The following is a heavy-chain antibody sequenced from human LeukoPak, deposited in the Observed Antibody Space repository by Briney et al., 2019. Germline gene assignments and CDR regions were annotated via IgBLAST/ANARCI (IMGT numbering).Heavy chain of an antibody. V-gene: IGHV3-30*18. CDR3: AKGPSPFGY. CDR2: ILHDGSDN. Sequence: GGSLRLSCAASGFTFSSFGMHWVSQAPGKGLEWVAVILHDGSDNYYADSVKGRFTISRDNSKNTLCLQMNSLRPEDTAVYYCAKGPSPFGYWGQGTLVTVSS. J-gene: IGHJ4*02. CDR1: GFTFSSFG.